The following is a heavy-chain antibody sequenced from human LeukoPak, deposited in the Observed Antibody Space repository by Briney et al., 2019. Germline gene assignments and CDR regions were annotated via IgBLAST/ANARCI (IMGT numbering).Heavy chain of an antibody. V-gene: IGHV3-9*01. CDR3: AKASAYRGAVNY. J-gene: IGHJ4*02. Sequence: GRSLRLSCAASGFTFDDYAMHWVRQAPGKGLEWVSGISWNSGSIGYADSVKGRFTISRDNAKNSLYLQMNSLRAEDTALYYCAKASAYRGAVNYWGQGTLVTVSS. CDR1: GFTFDDYA. CDR2: ISWNSGSI. D-gene: IGHD1-26*01.